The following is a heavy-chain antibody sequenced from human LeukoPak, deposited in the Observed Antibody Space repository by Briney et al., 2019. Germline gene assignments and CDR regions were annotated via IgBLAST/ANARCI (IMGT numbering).Heavy chain of an antibody. Sequence: SETLSLTCTVSGGSISSYYWSWIRQPPGKGLEWIGYIYHSGSTYYNPSLKSRVTISVDRSKNRFSLMLSSVTAADTAVYYCARAGTTVTTSWFDPWGQGTLVTVSS. CDR2: IYHSGST. J-gene: IGHJ5*02. CDR3: ARAGTTVTTSWFDP. D-gene: IGHD4-17*01. CDR1: GGSISSYY. V-gene: IGHV4-59*12.